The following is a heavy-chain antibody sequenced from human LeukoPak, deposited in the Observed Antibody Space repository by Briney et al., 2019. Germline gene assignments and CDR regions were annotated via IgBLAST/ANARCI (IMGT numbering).Heavy chain of an antibody. CDR1: GGSISSYY. D-gene: IGHD2-2*01. J-gene: IGHJ4*02. Sequence: SETLSLTCTVSGGSISSYYWTWIRQPPGKGLEWIGYIYYSGSTKYNPSLKSRVTISVDTSKNQFSLKLSSVTAADTAVYYCARAGCSSTSCYGVYFDYWGQGTLVTVSS. CDR2: IYYSGST. CDR3: ARAGCSSTSCYGVYFDY. V-gene: IGHV4-59*01.